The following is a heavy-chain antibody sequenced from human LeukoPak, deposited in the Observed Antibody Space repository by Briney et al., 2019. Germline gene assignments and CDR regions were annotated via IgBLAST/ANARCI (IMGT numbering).Heavy chain of an antibody. CDR3: ARLAVYFDWLLDY. J-gene: IGHJ4*02. CDR2: INHSGST. D-gene: IGHD3-9*01. Sequence: PSETLSLTCAVYGGSFSTYYWSWIRQPPGKGLEWLGEINHSGSTNYNPSLKSRVTISVDTSKKQFSLKLSSVTAADTAVYYCARLAVYFDWLLDYWGQGTLVTASS. V-gene: IGHV4-34*01. CDR1: GGSFSTYY.